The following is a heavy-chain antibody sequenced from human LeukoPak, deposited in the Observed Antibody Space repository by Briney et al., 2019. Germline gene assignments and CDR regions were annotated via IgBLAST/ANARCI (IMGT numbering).Heavy chain of an antibody. V-gene: IGHV1-69*05. Sequence: SVKVSCKLSGGTFSSYAISWVRQAPGQGLEWMGGIIPIFGTANYAQKFQGRVTITTDESTSTAYMELSSLRSEDTAVYYCARGSSSLSSYYYYMDVWGKGTTVTVSS. J-gene: IGHJ6*03. CDR2: IIPIFGTA. D-gene: IGHD6-6*01. CDR1: GGTFSSYA. CDR3: ARGSSSLSSYYYYMDV.